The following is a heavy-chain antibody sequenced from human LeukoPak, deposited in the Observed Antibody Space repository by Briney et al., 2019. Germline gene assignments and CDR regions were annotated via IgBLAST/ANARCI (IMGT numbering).Heavy chain of an antibody. V-gene: IGHV3-23*01. Sequence: PGGSLRLSCAASGFSFSSYDMSWVRQAPGKGLEWLSYISGAGGTTYYADSVKGRFTISRDNSKNTLYLQMNSLRAEDTAVYYCAKDRDYGGNSGGYFDLWGRGTLVTVSS. CDR1: GFSFSSYD. J-gene: IGHJ2*01. D-gene: IGHD4-23*01. CDR2: ISGAGGTT. CDR3: AKDRDYGGNSGGYFDL.